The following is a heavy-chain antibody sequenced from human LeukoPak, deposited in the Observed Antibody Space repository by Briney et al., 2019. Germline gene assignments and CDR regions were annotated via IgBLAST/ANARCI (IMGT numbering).Heavy chain of an antibody. J-gene: IGHJ4*02. CDR3: ALGDGYSYGLDY. CDR2: IYHSGGT. CDR1: GGSISSGGYS. V-gene: IGHV4-30-2*01. Sequence: SETLSLTCAVSGGSISSGGYSWSWIRQPPGKGLEWIGYIYHSGGTYYNPSLKSRVTISVDRSKNQFSLKLSSVTAADTAVYYCALGDGYSYGLDYWGQGTLVTVSS. D-gene: IGHD5-18*01.